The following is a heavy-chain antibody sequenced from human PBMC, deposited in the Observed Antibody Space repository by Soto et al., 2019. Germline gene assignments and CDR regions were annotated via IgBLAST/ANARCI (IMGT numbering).Heavy chain of an antibody. D-gene: IGHD3-22*01. CDR1: GFTFSDYY. J-gene: IGHJ4*02. CDR2: ISSSGSII. CDR3: ARDQGYYESSGYFDY. Sequence: GGSLRLSCAASGFTFSDYYMSWIRQAPGRGLEWVSYISSSGSIIYYADSVKGRFTISRDNAKNSLYLQMNSLRAEDTAVFYCARDQGYYESSGYFDYGGQGPLVPASS. V-gene: IGHV3-11*01.